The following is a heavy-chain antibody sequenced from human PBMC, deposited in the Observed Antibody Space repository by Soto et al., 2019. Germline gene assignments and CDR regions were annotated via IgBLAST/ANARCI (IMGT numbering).Heavy chain of an antibody. CDR1: GGSISSSNW. V-gene: IGHV4-4*02. D-gene: IGHD2-15*01. CDR2: IYHSGST. CDR3: ARGGYCSGGSCSPYFDD. Sequence: SETLSLTCAVSGGSISSSNWWSWVRQPPGKGLEWIGEIYHSGSTNYNPSLKSRVTISVDKSKNQFSLKLSSVTAADTAVYYCARGGYCSGGSCSPYFDDWGQGTRVTVAS. J-gene: IGHJ4*02.